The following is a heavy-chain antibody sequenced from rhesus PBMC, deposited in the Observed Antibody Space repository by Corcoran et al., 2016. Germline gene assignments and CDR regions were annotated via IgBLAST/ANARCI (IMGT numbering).Heavy chain of an antibody. V-gene: IGHV4S9*01. CDR3: ARRATDWYFDI. J-gene: IGHJ2*01. CDR1: GGSLSDSYY. CDR2: IYGNSAST. D-gene: IGHD5-36*01. Sequence: QVQLQESGPGLVKPSETLSLTCAVSGGSLSDSYYWNWIRQTPGKGLEWIGNIYGNSASTYYNPSLKSRVTISKDTSKNQFFLKLSSVTAADTAVYYCARRATDWYFDIWGPGTPITISS.